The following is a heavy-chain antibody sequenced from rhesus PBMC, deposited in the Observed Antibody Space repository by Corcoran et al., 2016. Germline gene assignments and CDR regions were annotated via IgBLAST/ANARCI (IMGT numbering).Heavy chain of an antibody. CDR3: ATLPGWSNWYGLDS. CDR2: ISYDGSKK. D-gene: IGHD6S26*01. J-gene: IGHJ6*01. Sequence: EVQLVETGGGLVHPGGSLRLSCVASGFTFSSYGMHWGRQAPGKGLAWVAVISYDGSKKYYADFVKDRFPISRDSSKNMLYLQMNNLKLEDTAVYYCATLPGWSNWYGLDSWGQGVVVTVSS. CDR1: GFTFSSYG. V-gene: IGHV3-54*02.